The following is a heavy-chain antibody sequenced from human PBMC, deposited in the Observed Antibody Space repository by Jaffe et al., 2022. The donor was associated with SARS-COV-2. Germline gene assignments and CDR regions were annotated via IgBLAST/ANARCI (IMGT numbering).Heavy chain of an antibody. Sequence: QLQLQESGPGLVKPSETLSLTCTVSGGSISSSSYYWGWIRQPPGKGLEWIGSIYYSGSTYYNPSLKSRVTISVDTSKNQFSLKLSSVTAADTAVYYCARPIHGPFDAFDIWGQGTMVTVSS. CDR1: GGSISSSSYY. J-gene: IGHJ3*02. D-gene: IGHD5-18*01. V-gene: IGHV4-39*01. CDR2: IYYSGST. CDR3: ARPIHGPFDAFDI.